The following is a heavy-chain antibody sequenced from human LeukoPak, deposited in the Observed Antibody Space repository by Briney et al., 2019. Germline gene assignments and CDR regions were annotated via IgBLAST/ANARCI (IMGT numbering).Heavy chain of an antibody. CDR3: AKMQGYFDY. CDR1: GLTFSSYG. CDR2: ITGDGTTT. J-gene: IGHJ4*02. V-gene: IGHV3-23*01. Sequence: PGGSLRLSCEASGLTFSSYGMSWVRQAPGKGLQWVSAITGDGTTTYYADSVKGRFIISRDNSKNKLYLQMSSLRAEDTAVYYCAKMQGYFDYWGQGTLVPVSS.